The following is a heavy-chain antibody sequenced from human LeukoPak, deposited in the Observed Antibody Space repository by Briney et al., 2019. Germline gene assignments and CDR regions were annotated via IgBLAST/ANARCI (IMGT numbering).Heavy chain of an antibody. J-gene: IGHJ6*03. CDR2: IYHSGST. CDR3: ARGAGATPLNYYYYYMDG. D-gene: IGHD1-26*01. Sequence: SETLSLTCTVSGYSISRGYYWGWIRQPPGKGLEWIGSIYHSGSTYYTPSLKSPVSRSVDTSKNQFSLKLSSVTAADTAVYYCARGAGATPLNYYYYYMDGWGKGTTVTVSS. CDR1: GYSISRGYY. V-gene: IGHV4-38-2*02.